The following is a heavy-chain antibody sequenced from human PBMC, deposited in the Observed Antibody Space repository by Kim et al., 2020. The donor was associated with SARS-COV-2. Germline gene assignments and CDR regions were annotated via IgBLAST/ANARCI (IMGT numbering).Heavy chain of an antibody. D-gene: IGHD4-17*01. CDR1: GFTFGDDG. CDR3: TRQAVSKVTKPHHYYGLDV. V-gene: IGHV3-49*04. J-gene: IGHJ6*02. Sequence: GGSLRLSCTASGFTFGDDGVSWVRQAPGKGLEWVSLIRSKAYGGTTEYAASVKDRFIISRDDSKNIAYLQMNSLRAEDTALYYCTRQAVSKVTKPHHYYGLDVWGQGTTVTVSS. CDR2: IRSKAYGGTT.